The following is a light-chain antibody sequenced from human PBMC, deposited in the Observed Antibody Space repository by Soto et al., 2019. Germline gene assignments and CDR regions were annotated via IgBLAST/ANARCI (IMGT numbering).Light chain of an antibody. CDR1: QSISSG. CDR2: DAS. CDR3: QQYNSYSYT. Sequence: IQMTGSPFTLSAYVADRLTIPCRASQSISSGLAWYLQRPGKAPKLLIYDASSLESGVPSRFSGSGSGTEFTLAISSLQPDDFATYYCQQYNSYSYTFGQGTRLEIK. V-gene: IGKV1-5*01. J-gene: IGKJ5*01.